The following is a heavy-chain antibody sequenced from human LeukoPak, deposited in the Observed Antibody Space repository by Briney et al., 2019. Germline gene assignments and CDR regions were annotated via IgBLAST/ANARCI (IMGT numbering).Heavy chain of an antibody. CDR2: INHSGST. CDR1: GGSFSGYY. CDR3: ARVGYDSSGYYYVGWFDP. Sequence: NPSETLSLTCAVYGGSFSGYYWSWIRQPPGKGLEWIGEINHSGSTNYNPSLKSRVTISVDTSKNQFSLKLSSVTAADTAVYYCARVGYDSSGYYYVGWFDPWGQGTLVTVSS. V-gene: IGHV4-34*01. J-gene: IGHJ5*02. D-gene: IGHD3-22*01.